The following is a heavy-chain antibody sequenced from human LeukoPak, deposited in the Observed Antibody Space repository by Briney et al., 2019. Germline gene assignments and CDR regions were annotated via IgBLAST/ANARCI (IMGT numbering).Heavy chain of an antibody. V-gene: IGHV4-34*01. CDR2: GSDVGGT. D-gene: IGHD2-8*01. CDR3: AQNGQSGFSFDP. Sequence: KASETLSLTCAVYGASLNGHYWSWIRQPPGKGLEWIGEGSDVGGTKYNPSLKSRVTTSADTSKNQFSLKLSSVTAADTAVYYCAQNGQSGFSFDPWGQGTLVTVSS. J-gene: IGHJ5*02. CDR1: GASLNGHY.